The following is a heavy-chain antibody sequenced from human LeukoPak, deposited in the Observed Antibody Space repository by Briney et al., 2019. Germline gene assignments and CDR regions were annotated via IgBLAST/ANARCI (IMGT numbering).Heavy chain of an antibody. D-gene: IGHD3-22*01. CDR2: IHYSGST. V-gene: IGHV4-39*01. CDR3: ARGSRGFYYDSSGYYGY. J-gene: IGHJ4*02. CDR1: GGSISSSSYY. Sequence: SETLSLTCTVSGGSISSSSYYWGWIRQPPGKGLEWIGSIHYSGSTYYNPSLKSRVTISVDTSKNQFSLKLSSVTAADTAVYYCARGSRGFYYDSSGYYGYWGQGTLVTVSS.